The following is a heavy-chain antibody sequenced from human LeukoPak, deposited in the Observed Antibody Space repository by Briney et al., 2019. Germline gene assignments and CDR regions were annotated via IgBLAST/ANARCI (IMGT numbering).Heavy chain of an antibody. CDR1: GGSISSGDYY. V-gene: IGHV4-30-4*08. CDR2: IYYSGST. D-gene: IGHD3-10*01. CDR3: ARAPPYGSGSYQLLGYYMDV. Sequence: SETLSLTCTVSGGSISSGDYYWSWIRQPPGKGLEWIGYIYYSGSTYYNPSLTSRVTISVDTSKNQFSLKLSSVTAADTAVYYCARAPPYGSGSYQLLGYYMDVWGKGTTVTVSS. J-gene: IGHJ6*03.